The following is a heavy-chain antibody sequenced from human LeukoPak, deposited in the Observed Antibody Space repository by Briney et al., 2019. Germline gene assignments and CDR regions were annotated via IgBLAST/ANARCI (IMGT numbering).Heavy chain of an antibody. CDR1: GYTFTSYD. CDR2: LTPNSGNT. V-gene: IGHV1-8*01. J-gene: IGHJ6*03. CDR3: ARGPRGTVMLTYYYYYMAV. Sequence: GASVKVSCKASGYTFTSYDINWVRQAPGQGLEWMGWLTPNSGNTGYAQKFQGRVTMTRNTSMGTAYMELSSLRPEDTAVYYCARGPRGTVMLTYYYYYMAVWGKGTAVTVSS. D-gene: IGHD3-16*01.